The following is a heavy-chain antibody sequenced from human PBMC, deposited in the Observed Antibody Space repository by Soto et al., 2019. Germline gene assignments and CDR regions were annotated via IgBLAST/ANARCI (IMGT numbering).Heavy chain of an antibody. CDR2: ISYTGRT. J-gene: IGHJ5*02. D-gene: IGHD6-6*01. CDR3: ARGSFSSSSSWFDP. V-gene: IGHV4-31*03. CDR1: GGSISSDANF. Sequence: SETLSLTCTVSGGSISSDANFWSWIRQLPGRGLEWIGYISYTGRTYYTPSLNSRLTISLDTSKNLFSLRLSAVTAADTVVYFCARGSFSSSSSWFDPWGQGTLVTVSS.